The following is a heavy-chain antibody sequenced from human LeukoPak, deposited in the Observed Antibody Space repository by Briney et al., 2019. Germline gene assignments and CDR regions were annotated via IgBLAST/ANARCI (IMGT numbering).Heavy chain of an antibody. CDR3: TRDQTPYY. V-gene: IGHV3-49*04. CDR1: GFTFGDYA. J-gene: IGHJ4*02. CDR2: IRSQIYGGTP. Sequence: GGSLRLSCTASGFTFGDYAMTWVRQAPGKGLEWVGFIRSQIYGGTPEYAASVKGRFTISRDDSEGVAYLQMNSLETEDTAVYYCTRDQTPYYWGQGTLVTVSS.